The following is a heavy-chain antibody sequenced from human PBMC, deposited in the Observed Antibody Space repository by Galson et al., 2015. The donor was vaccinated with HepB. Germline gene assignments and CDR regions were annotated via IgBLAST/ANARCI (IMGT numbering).Heavy chain of an antibody. V-gene: IGHV3-7*01. J-gene: IGHJ4*02. CDR3: VRDMPRALSFGY. CDR2: TQEDGSGK. Sequence: SLRLSCAASGFMFSGYWMTWVRQVPGKGLEWVANTQEDGSGKYYLDSVEGRFTISRDNVRNSLYLQMNNLRVDDTAVYYCVRDMPRALSFGYWGQGALVTVSS. D-gene: IGHD2-2*01. CDR1: GFMFSGYW.